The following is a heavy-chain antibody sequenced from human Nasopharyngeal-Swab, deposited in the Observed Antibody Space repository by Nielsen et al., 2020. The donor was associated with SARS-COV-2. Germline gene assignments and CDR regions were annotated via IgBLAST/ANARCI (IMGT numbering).Heavy chain of an antibody. V-gene: IGHV4-59*01. J-gene: IGHJ4*02. Sequence: SETLSLTCTVSGGSISSYYWSWIRKPPGKGLEWIGYIYYSGSTNYNPSLKSRVTISVDTSKNQFSLKLSSVTAADTAVYYCARGADSSGYSMYYFDYWGQGTLVTVSS. D-gene: IGHD3-22*01. CDR3: ARGADSSGYSMYYFDY. CDR1: GGSISSYY. CDR2: IYYSGST.